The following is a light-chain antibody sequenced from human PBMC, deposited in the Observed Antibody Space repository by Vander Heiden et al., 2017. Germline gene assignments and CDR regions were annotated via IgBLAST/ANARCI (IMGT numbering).Light chain of an antibody. CDR2: EGS. CDR1: SSDVGSYNL. CDR3: CSYAGSSTFV. J-gene: IGLJ1*01. Sequence: QSALTQPASVSGSPGPSIPISCTGTSSDVGSYNLVSWYQQHPGKAPKLMIYEGSKRPSGVSNRFSGSKSGNTASLTISGLKAEDEADYYCCSYAGSSTFVFGTGTKVTVL. V-gene: IGLV2-23*01.